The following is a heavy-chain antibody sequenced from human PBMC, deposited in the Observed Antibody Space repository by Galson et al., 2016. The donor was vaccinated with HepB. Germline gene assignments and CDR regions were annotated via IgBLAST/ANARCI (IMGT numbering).Heavy chain of an antibody. CDR3: VKDLRTRLEVAGTEGGDY. J-gene: IGHJ4*02. Sequence: SLRLSCAASGFSFSSYGMHWVRQAPGKGLEWVAVISYDGSNRYYVESVKGRFTISRDNSKETLYLQMNSLRPEDTAMYFCVKDLRTRLEVAGTEGGDYWGQGTLVTVSS. CDR2: ISYDGSNR. V-gene: IGHV3-30*18. D-gene: IGHD6-19*01. CDR1: GFSFSSYG.